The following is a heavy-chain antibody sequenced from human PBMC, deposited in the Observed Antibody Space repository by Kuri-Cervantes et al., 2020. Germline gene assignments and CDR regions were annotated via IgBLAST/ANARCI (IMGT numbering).Heavy chain of an antibody. CDR1: GFTFSSYG. CDR3: ARGAGRYCSGGSCYYFDY. D-gene: IGHD2-15*01. V-gene: IGHV3-33*01. CDR2: IWYDGSNK. Sequence: LKISCAASGFTFSSYGMHWVRQAPGKGLEWVAVIWYDGSNKYYADSVKGRFTISRDNSKNTLYLQMNSLRAEDTAVYYCARGAGRYCSGGSCYYFDYWGQGTLVTDSS. J-gene: IGHJ4*02.